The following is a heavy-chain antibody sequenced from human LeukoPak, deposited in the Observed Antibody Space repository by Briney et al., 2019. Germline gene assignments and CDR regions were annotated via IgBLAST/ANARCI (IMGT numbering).Heavy chain of an antibody. J-gene: IGHJ4*02. V-gene: IGHV3-33*01. D-gene: IGHD6-13*01. CDR3: ARARGAAGTGPIAC. Sequence: ESGGGVVLPGRSLRLSCEASGFTFSSYGMHWVRQAPGKGLEWVAVVWNDGTKKYYADSVKGRFTISRDKSKNALYLQMNSLGAEDTAVYYCARARGAAGTGPIACWGRGTLVTVSS. CDR1: GFTFSSYG. CDR2: VWNDGTKK.